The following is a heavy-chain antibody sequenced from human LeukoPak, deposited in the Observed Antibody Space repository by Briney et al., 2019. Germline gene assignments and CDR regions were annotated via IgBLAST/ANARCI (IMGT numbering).Heavy chain of an antibody. Sequence: PGGSLRLSCAASGFTFSRYWMHWVRQAPGKGLEWVSLIYSGGSTYYADSVKGRFTLSRDNSKNTLYLQMNSLRAEDTAVYYCASERTPSRYYYYYGMDVWGQGTTVTVSS. V-gene: IGHV3-66*01. CDR2: IYSGGST. CDR1: GFTFSRYW. CDR3: ASERTPSRYYYYYGMDV. J-gene: IGHJ6*02. D-gene: IGHD1/OR15-1a*01.